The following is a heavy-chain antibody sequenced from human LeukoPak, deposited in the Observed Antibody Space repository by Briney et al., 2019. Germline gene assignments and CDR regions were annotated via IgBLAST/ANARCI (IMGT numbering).Heavy chain of an antibody. CDR1: GFTVSSNY. D-gene: IGHD3-9*01. CDR3: ARDSADFDWSFDC. V-gene: IGHV3-53*01. J-gene: IGHJ4*02. Sequence: GGSLRLSCAASGFTVSSNYMSWVRQAPGKGLEWVSVIYSGGSTYYADSVKGRFTISRDNSKNTLYLQMNSLRAEDTAVYYCARDSADFDWSFDCWGQGTLVTVSS. CDR2: IYSGGST.